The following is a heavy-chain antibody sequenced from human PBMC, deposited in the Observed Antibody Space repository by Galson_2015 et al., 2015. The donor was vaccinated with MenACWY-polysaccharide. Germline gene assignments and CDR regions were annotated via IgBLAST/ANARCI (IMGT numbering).Heavy chain of an antibody. CDR3: VRPLAEGSFEV. V-gene: IGHV5-51*03. Sequence: QSGAEVKKPGESLKISCKASGYSFTNYWIGWVRQMPGKGLEWTGIIYPSDSETKYSPSFQGQVTISADKSINTAYLQWSSLKASDTAIYYCVRPLAEGSFEVWGQGTMVTVSS. CDR1: GYSFTNYW. J-gene: IGHJ3*01. CDR2: IYPSDSET.